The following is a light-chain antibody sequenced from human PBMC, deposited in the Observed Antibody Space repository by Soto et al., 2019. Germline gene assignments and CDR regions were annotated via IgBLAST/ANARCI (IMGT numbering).Light chain of an antibody. J-gene: IGKJ5*01. CDR2: GAS. V-gene: IGKV3-20*01. CDR1: QSVSSNF. Sequence: EIVLTQSPGTLSLSPGERATLSCRASQSVSSNFLAWHQQKPGQAPRLLIYGASNRATGIPDRFSGSVSGTDFTLTISRLEPEDFSVYYCQQYGNSPVTFGQGTRLDLK. CDR3: QQYGNSPVT.